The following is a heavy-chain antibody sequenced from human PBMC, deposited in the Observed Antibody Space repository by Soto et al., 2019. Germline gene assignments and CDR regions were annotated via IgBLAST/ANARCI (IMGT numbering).Heavy chain of an antibody. J-gene: IGHJ4*02. V-gene: IGHV3-30*18. CDR2: ISYDGSNK. D-gene: IGHD6-19*01. CDR3: AKGATSSGWYIPDY. CDR1: GFTFSSYV. Sequence: GSLRRSCAASGFTFSSYVIHWVRPDPGKGLEWVAVISYDGSNKYYADSVKGRFTISRDNSKNTLYLQMNSLRAEDTAVYYCAKGATSSGWYIPDYWGQGTLVTVSS.